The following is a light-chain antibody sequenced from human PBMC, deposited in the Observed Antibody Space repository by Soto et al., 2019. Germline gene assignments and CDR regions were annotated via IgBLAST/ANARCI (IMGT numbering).Light chain of an antibody. J-gene: IGKJ1*01. V-gene: IGKV1-39*01. Sequence: DIQMTQSPSSLSASVGDTVTITCRASQSISTYLTWYQQKPGKAPKLLIYAASILQSGVPSRFSGGGSGTDFTLTINSLQPEDFAGYHCQQSYDMPWTFGQGTKGDIK. CDR2: AAS. CDR3: QQSYDMPWT. CDR1: QSISTY.